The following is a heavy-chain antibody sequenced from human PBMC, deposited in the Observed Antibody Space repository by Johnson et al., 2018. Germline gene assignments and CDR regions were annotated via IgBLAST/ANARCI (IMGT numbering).Heavy chain of an antibody. CDR3: ARAPPLYSSSSGKAFDI. CDR1: GGSISSYY. CDR2: INHSGST. Sequence: QVQLQESGPGLVKPSETLSLTCTVSGGSISSYYWSWIRQPPGKGLEWIGEINHSGSTNYNPSLKSRVTISVHTSKNQFSLKLSSVTAADTAVYYCARAPPLYSSSSGKAFDIWGQGTMVTVSS. V-gene: IGHV4-34*01. D-gene: IGHD6-6*01. J-gene: IGHJ3*02.